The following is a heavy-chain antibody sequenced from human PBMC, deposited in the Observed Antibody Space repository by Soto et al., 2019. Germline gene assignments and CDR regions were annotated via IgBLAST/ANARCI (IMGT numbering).Heavy chain of an antibody. CDR2: IDRSGNT. J-gene: IGHJ4*02. Sequence: SETLSLTCAVYGGSFSGYYWSWIRQPPGKGLEWIGEIDRSGNTNYTPSLKSRVTISVDRSKNQFSLKLSSVTAADTAVYYCARAPDYYGSGSYSYEFDYWGQGTLVNVSS. D-gene: IGHD3-10*01. CDR3: ARAPDYYGSGSYSYEFDY. V-gene: IGHV4-34*01. CDR1: GGSFSGYY.